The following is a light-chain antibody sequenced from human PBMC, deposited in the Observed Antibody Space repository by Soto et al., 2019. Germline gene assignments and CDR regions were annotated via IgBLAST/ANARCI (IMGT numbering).Light chain of an antibody. J-gene: IGLJ2*01. CDR1: SSDVGSYNL. Sequence: QSALTQPASVSGSPGQSITISCTGTSSDVGSYNLVSWYQQHPGKAPKLMIYEGSKRPSGVSNRFSGSKSGNTASLTISGLQAADEADYYCCSYGGSVVFGGGTNLTVL. CDR2: EGS. CDR3: CSYGGSVV. V-gene: IGLV2-23*01.